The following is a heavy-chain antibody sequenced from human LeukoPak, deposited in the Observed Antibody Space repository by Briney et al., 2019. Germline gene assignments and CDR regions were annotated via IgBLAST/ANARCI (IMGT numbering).Heavy chain of an antibody. D-gene: IGHD6-13*01. V-gene: IGHV4-38-2*02. Sequence: SETLSLTCTVSGYSISSGYYRGWIRQPPGKGLEWIGSIYHSGSTYYNSSLKSRVTISVDTSKNQFSLKLSSVTAADTALYYCARMGSSSWYDDAFHIWGQGTMVTVSS. CDR3: ARMGSSSWYDDAFHI. J-gene: IGHJ3*02. CDR2: IYHSGST. CDR1: GYSISSGYY.